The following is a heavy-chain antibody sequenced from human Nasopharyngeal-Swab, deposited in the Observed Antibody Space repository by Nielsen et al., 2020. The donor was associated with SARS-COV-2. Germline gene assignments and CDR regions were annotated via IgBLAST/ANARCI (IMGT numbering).Heavy chain of an antibody. J-gene: IGHJ4*02. V-gene: IGHV1-18*01. CDR3: ARDIEEWLVVPSLSFDY. CDR2: ISVYNADT. D-gene: IGHD3-3*01. CDR1: GYSFRSYG. Sequence: ASVKVSCKASGYSFRSYGINWVRQAPGQGLEWMGWISVYNADTNYAQNLQGRVPMTTDTSTSTAYMELRILRSDDTAVYYCARDIEEWLVVPSLSFDYWGQGTLVTVSS.